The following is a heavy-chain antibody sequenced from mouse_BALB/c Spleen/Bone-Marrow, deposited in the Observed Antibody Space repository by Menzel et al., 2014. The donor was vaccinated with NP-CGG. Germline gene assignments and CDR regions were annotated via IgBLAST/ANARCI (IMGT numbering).Heavy chain of an antibody. V-gene: IGHV1-85*01. D-gene: IGHD1-2*01. CDR3: VRSRLRDWYFDV. Sequence: QVPLQHSGVDLVKPGASVKLSCKASGNTFTSYDINWVRQRPEQGLEWLGWIFPGGSTTKYHEKFKGKATLSTDKSSSTVHMQLSRLTSEDSAVYFCVRSRLRDWYFDVWGAGTTVTISS. J-gene: IGHJ1*01. CDR1: GNTFTSYD. CDR2: IFPGGSTT.